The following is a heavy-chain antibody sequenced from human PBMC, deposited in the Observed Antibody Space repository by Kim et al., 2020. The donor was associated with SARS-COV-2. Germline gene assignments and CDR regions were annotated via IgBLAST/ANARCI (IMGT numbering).Heavy chain of an antibody. V-gene: IGHV3-30*18. J-gene: IGHJ5*01. CDR3: AKDLLGYAWGSSPFAS. D-gene: IGHD3-16*01. CDR2: ISYDGSNE. Sequence: GGSLRLSCAASGFTFSLSGMHWVRQAPGKGLEWVAFISYDGSNEYYADSVRGRFTISRDNSKNTLYLQMNSLRPEDTAVFYCAKDLLGYAWGSSPFASWG. CDR1: GFTFSLSG.